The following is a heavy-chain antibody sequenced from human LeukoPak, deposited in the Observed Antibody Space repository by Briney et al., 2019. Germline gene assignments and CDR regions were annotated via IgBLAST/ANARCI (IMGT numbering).Heavy chain of an antibody. CDR3: ATGRPDYYYYMDV. CDR1: GGSISSSSHY. CDR2: ISYSGST. Sequence: SETLSLTCTVSGGSISSSSHYWGWIRQPPGKGLEWIGSISYSGSTYYNPSLKSRVTKSVDTSKNQFSLKLSSVTAADTAVYYCATGRPDYYYYMDVWGKGTTVTVSS. V-gene: IGHV4-39*07. D-gene: IGHD1-14*01. J-gene: IGHJ6*03.